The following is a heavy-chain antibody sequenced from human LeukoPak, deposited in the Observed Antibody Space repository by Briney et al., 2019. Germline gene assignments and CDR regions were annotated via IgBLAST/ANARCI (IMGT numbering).Heavy chain of an antibody. J-gene: IGHJ3*02. CDR3: AKSEAVLWLPAHDFDI. V-gene: IGHV3-23*01. CDR1: GFTFSSYA. Sequence: GGSLRLSCAASGFTFSSYAMSWVRQAPGKGLEWVSAISGSGGSTYYADSVKGRFTISRDNSKNTLYLQMNSLRAEDTAVYYCAKSEAVLWLPAHDFDIWGQGTMVTVSS. CDR2: ISGSGGST. D-gene: IGHD5-12*01.